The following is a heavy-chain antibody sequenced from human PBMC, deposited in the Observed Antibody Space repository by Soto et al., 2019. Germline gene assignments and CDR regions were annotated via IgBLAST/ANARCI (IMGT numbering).Heavy chain of an antibody. CDR3: ARDDDSSDHYSYF. CDR2: IQSDGSKE. D-gene: IGHD3-22*01. J-gene: IGHJ4*01. CDR1: GFRLIYYG. V-gene: IGHV3-33*01. Sequence: QVQLVESGGGVVQHGRSLRLSCEASGFRLIYYGMHWVRQAAGKGLEWVAGIQSDGSKEYYSESVRGRFIISRDNSNNTLDLQMNSVRAEDTAVDCCARDDDSSDHYSYF.